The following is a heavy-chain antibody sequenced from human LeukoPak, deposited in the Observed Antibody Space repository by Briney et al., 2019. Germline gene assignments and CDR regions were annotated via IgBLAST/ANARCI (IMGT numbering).Heavy chain of an antibody. D-gene: IGHD2-2*01. CDR1: GGSISSSSYY. CDR2: IYYSGST. Sequence: PSETLSLTCTVSGGSISSSSYYWGWIRQPPRKGLEWIGSIYYSGSTYYNPSLKSRVTISVDTSKNQFSLKLSSVTAADTAVYYCARRRPDCSSTSCPYYYYYMDVWGKGTTVTVSS. J-gene: IGHJ6*03. V-gene: IGHV4-39*01. CDR3: ARRRPDCSSTSCPYYYYYMDV.